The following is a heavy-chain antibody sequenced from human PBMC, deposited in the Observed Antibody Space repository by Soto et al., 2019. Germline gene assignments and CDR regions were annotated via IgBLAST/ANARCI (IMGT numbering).Heavy chain of an antibody. D-gene: IGHD1-26*01. J-gene: IGHJ4*02. CDR1: GFSFSDSY. CDR3: ARESRIVGATTPIDY. Sequence: QVQLVESGGGLVKPGGSLRLSCAASGFSFSDSYMAWIRQAPGKGLEWVSHISSSGGTMYYEDSVKGRFTISRDNTRNSLYLQMNSLRAKDTAIYYCARESRIVGATTPIDYWGQGTLVTVSS. V-gene: IGHV3-11*01. CDR2: ISSSGGTM.